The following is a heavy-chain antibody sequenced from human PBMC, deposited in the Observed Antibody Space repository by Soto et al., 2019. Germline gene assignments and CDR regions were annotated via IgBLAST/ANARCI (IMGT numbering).Heavy chain of an antibody. CDR3: ARPPGGGYFPYYFDY. CDR2: ISYDGSNK. CDR1: GFTFSSYA. Sequence: LRLSCAASGFTFSSYAMHWVRQAPGKGLEWVAVISYDGSNKYYADSVKGRFTISRDNSKNTLYLQMNSLRAEDTAVYYCARPPGGGYFPYYFDYWGQGTLVTVSS. J-gene: IGHJ4*02. D-gene: IGHD2-21*01. V-gene: IGHV3-30-3*01.